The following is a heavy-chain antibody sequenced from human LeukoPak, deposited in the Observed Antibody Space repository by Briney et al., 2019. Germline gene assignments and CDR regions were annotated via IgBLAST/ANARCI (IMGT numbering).Heavy chain of an antibody. CDR3: AKTGRGSYSQPYYFDY. CDR1: GFTFSSYP. J-gene: IGHJ4*02. V-gene: IGHV3-23*01. CDR2: ISVSGGST. Sequence: GGSLRLSCAASGFTFSSYPMSGVRQAPGKGLECISSISVSGGSTHYTDSEKRQFTISRDNSNNTLYLQISSLRGEDTAVYYCAKTGRGSYSQPYYFDYWGQGTLVTVSS. D-gene: IGHD1-26*01.